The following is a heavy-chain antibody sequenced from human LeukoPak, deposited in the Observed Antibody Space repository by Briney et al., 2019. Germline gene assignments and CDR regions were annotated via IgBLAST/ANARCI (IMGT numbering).Heavy chain of an antibody. V-gene: IGHV4-38-2*02. CDR2: IYHSGST. CDR1: GYSISSGYY. Sequence: SETLSLTCTVSGYSISSGYYWGWIRQPPGKGLEWIGSIYHSGSTYYNPSLKSRVTISVDTSKNQFSLKLSSVTAADTAVYYWARDGGMIVVGSGAFDIWGQGTMVTVSS. J-gene: IGHJ3*02. D-gene: IGHD3-22*01. CDR3: ARDGGMIVVGSGAFDI.